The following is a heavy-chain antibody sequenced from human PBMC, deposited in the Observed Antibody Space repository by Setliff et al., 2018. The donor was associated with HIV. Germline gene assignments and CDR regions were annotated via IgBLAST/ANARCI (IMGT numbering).Heavy chain of an antibody. CDR2: FDPEDGNT. CDR3: ATVSHTNVAAHDAFDI. CDR1: GYTLTELS. D-gene: IGHD6-19*01. V-gene: IGHV1-24*01. J-gene: IGHJ3*02. Sequence: ASVKVSCKVSGYTLTELSRHWVRHAPGKGLEWMGGFDPEDGNTIYAQKFQGRVTMTADTSTDTAYMELSSLRSEDTAVYYCATVSHTNVAAHDAFDIWGQGTVVTVSS.